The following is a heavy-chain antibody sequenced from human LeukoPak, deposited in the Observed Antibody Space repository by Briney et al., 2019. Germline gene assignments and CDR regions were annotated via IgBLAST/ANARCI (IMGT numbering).Heavy chain of an antibody. Sequence: SETLSLTCTVSGASITSYYWSWIRQPAGKGLEWIGRIYASGSTTYNPSLKSRVTMAVDTSKTQFSLKLSSVTAADTAVYYCARDGEGGYGDPLFDYWGQGTLVTVSS. CDR1: GASITSYY. V-gene: IGHV4-4*07. CDR3: ARDGEGGYGDPLFDY. CDR2: IYASGST. J-gene: IGHJ4*02. D-gene: IGHD4-17*01.